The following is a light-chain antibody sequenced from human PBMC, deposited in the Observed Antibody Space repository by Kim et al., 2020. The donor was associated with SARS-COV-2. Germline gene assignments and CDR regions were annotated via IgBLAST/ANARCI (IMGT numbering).Light chain of an antibody. CDR1: KLGDKY. J-gene: IGLJ2*01. CDR2: QYS. V-gene: IGLV3-1*01. Sequence: SYELTQPPSVSVSPGQTASITCSGDKLGDKYACWYQQKPGQSPVLVIYQYSKRPSGIPERFSGSNSGNTATLTISGTQAMDEADYYCQAWDSSTACVFGG. CDR3: QAWDSSTACV.